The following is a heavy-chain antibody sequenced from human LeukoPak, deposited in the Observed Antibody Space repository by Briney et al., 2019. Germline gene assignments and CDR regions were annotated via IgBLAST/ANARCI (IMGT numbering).Heavy chain of an antibody. CDR1: GFTFSSYA. D-gene: IGHD3-16*02. CDR3: AKVGRGDDYVWGRYQAY. J-gene: IGHJ4*02. V-gene: IGHV3-23*01. Sequence: GRSLRLSCAASGFTFSSYAMSWVRQAPGKGLEWVSAISGSGGSTYYADSVKGRFTISRDNSKNTLYLQMNSLRAEDTAVYYCAKVGRGDDYVWGRYQAYWGQGTLVTVSS. CDR2: ISGSGGST.